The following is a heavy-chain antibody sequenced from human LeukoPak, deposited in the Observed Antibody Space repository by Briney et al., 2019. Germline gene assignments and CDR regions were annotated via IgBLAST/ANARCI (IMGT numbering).Heavy chain of an antibody. CDR2: IYYSGST. CDR1: GGSISRYY. Sequence: SETLSLTCTVSGGSISRYYWSWIRQPPGKGLEWIGYIYYSGSTNYNPSLKSRVTISIDTSKNQFSLKLTSVTAADTAVYYCASEASSGYCEYWGQGTLVTVSS. J-gene: IGHJ4*02. CDR3: ASEASSGYCEY. V-gene: IGHV4-59*01. D-gene: IGHD3-22*01.